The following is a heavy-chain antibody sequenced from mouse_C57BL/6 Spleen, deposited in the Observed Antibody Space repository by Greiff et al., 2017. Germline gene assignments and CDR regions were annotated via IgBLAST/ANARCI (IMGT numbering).Heavy chain of an antibody. CDR3: ARRYYDYGGTGDY. Sequence: EVQLQQSGPELVKPGASVKISCKASGYTFTDYYMNWVKQSHGKSLEWIGDINPNNGGTSYNQKFKGKATLTVDKSSSTAYMELRSLTSEDSAVYYCARRYYDYGGTGDYWGQGTTLTVSS. CDR2: INPNNGGT. D-gene: IGHD2-4*01. V-gene: IGHV1-26*01. CDR1: GYTFTDYY. J-gene: IGHJ2*01.